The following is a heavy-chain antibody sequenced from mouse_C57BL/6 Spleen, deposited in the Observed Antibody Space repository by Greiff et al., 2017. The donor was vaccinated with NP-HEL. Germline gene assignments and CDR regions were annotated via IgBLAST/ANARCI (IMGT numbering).Heavy chain of an antibody. Sequence: QVQLQQPGAELVRPGTSVKLSCKASGYTFTSYWMHWVKQRPGQGLEWIGVIDPSDSYTNYNQKFKGKATLTVDTSSSTAYMQLSSLTSEDSAVYYCARREYSSGLYYFDYWGQGTTLTVSS. CDR2: IDPSDSYT. V-gene: IGHV1-59*01. CDR3: ARREYSSGLYYFDY. J-gene: IGHJ2*01. D-gene: IGHD3-2*02. CDR1: GYTFTSYW.